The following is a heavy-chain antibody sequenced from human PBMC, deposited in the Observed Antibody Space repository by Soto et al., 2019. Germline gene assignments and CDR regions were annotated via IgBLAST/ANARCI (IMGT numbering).Heavy chain of an antibody. CDR3: AHSWPNARVPAAIVSFDP. D-gene: IGHD2-2*01. J-gene: IGHJ5*02. Sequence: GSGPTLVNPTQTLTLTCTFSGFSLSTSGVGVGWIRQPPGKALEWLALIYWDDDKRYSPSLKSRLTITKDTSKNQVVLTMTNMDPVDTATYYCAHSWPNARVPAAIVSFDPWGQGTLVTVSS. CDR2: IYWDDDK. CDR1: GFSLSTSGVG. V-gene: IGHV2-5*02.